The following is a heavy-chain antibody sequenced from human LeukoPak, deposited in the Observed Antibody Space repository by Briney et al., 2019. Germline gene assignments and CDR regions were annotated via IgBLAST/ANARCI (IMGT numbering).Heavy chain of an antibody. Sequence: ASVTLSCKASGYTFTSYYRHWVRQGPGKGLEWMGIINPSGGSTSYAQKFHGRVTMTKDTATNTVYMELSSLRSEDTAVFYCVRGASSIAALNPFRYFDLWARGTVVTVSS. J-gene: IGHJ2*01. CDR3: VRGASSIAALNPFRYFDL. V-gene: IGHV1-46*01. CDR2: INPSGGST. CDR1: GYTFTSYY. D-gene: IGHD6-6*01.